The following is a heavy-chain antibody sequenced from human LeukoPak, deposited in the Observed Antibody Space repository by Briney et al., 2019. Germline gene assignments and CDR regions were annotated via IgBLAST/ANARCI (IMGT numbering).Heavy chain of an antibody. J-gene: IGHJ4*02. CDR1: GGSISSSSYY. CDR3: ARDGYNYSPFDY. D-gene: IGHD5-24*01. V-gene: IGHV4-39*07. Sequence: SKTLSLTYTVSGGSISSSSYYWGWIRQPPGKGLEWIGSIYYSGSTYYNPSLKSRVTISVDTSKHQFSLKLSSVTAADTAVYYCARDGYNYSPFDYWGQGTLVTVSS. CDR2: IYYSGST.